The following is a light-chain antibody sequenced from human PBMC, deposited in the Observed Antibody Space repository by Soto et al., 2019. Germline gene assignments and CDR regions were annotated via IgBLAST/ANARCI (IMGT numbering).Light chain of an antibody. Sequence: QSALTQPASVSGSPGQSITISCTGTSSDVGSYNLVSWYQQHPGKAPKLMIYEASKRPSGVSDRFSGSKSGNTASLTISGLQAEDEADYYCCSYAGSDVFGTGTKVTVL. V-gene: IGLV2-23*01. CDR3: CSYAGSDV. CDR1: SSDVGSYNL. CDR2: EAS. J-gene: IGLJ1*01.